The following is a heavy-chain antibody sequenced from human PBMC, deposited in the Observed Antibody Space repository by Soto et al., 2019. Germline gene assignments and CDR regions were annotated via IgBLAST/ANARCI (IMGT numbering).Heavy chain of an antibody. CDR2: IIPIFGTA. V-gene: IGHV1-69*12. D-gene: IGHD3-16*01. J-gene: IGHJ5*02. CDR1: GGTFSSYA. CDR3: AREGGYDYVWGSYGP. Sequence: QVQLMQSGAEVKKPGSSVKVSCKASGGTFSSYAISWVRQAPGQGLEWMGGIIPIFGTANYAQKFQGRVTIXXNXSXXTAYRELSSLRSEDTAVYYCAREGGYDYVWGSYGPWGQGTLVTVSS.